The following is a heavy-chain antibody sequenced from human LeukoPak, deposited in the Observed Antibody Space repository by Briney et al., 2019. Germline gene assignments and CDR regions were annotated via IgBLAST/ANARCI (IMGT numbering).Heavy chain of an antibody. CDR2: ISGSGGST. CDR1: GFTFDDYG. V-gene: IGHV3-23*01. CDR3: AKGDNYYYYYMDV. Sequence: PGGSLRLSCAASGFTFDDYGMSWVRQAPGKGLEWVSAISGSGGSTYYADSVKGRFTISRDNSKNTLYLQMNSLRAEDTAVYYCAKGDNYYYYYMDVWGKGTTVTISS. J-gene: IGHJ6*03.